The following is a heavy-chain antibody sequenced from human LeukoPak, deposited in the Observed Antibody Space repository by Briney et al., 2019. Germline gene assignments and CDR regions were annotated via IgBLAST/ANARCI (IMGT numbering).Heavy chain of an antibody. D-gene: IGHD3-16*01. V-gene: IGHV1-8*03. CDR1: GYTFTSYD. Sequence: ASVKVSCKASGYTFTSYDINWVRQATGQGLEWMGWMNPNSGNTGYAQKFQGRVTITRNTSISTAYMELSSLRSEGTAVYYCARVRGNRGWFDPWGQGTLVTVSS. CDR3: ARVRGNRGWFDP. J-gene: IGHJ5*02. CDR2: MNPNSGNT.